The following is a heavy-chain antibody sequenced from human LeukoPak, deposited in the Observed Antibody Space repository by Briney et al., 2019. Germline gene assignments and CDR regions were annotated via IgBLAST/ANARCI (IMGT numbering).Heavy chain of an antibody. CDR2: INHSGST. CDR3: ARGGSYDFWSGYYRPLFDY. J-gene: IGHJ4*02. V-gene: IGHV4-34*01. Sequence: SETLSLTCAVYGGSFSGYYWSWIRQPPGKGLEWIGEINHSGSTNYNPSLKSRVTISVDTSKNQFSLKLCSVTAADTAVYYCARGGSYDFWSGYYRPLFDYWGQGTLVTVSS. CDR1: GGSFSGYY. D-gene: IGHD3-3*01.